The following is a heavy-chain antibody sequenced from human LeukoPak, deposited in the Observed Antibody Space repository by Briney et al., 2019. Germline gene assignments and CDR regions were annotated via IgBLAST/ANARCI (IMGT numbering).Heavy chain of an antibody. V-gene: IGHV4-4*09. CDR3: ARLYCSSTSCFDY. D-gene: IGHD2-2*01. CDR2: IYTSGST. CDR1: GGSIRNYY. Sequence: SETLSLTCTVSGGSIRNYYWSWIRQPPGKGLEWIGYIYTSGSTNYNPSLKSRVTIPVDTSKNQLSLKLSSVTAADTAVYYCARLYCSSTSCFDYWGQGTLVTVSS. J-gene: IGHJ4*02.